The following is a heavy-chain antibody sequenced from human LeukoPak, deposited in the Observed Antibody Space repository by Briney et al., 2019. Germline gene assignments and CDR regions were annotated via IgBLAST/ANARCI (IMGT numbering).Heavy chain of an antibody. Sequence: SQTLSLTCTVSGGSISSGAYYWSWIRQQQGKGLEWIGSIYHSGNTYYDPSLKRRVSLSLDTSKSQFSLNLSSVTAADTAVYYCARYYDYVWGGYRWPYFDYWGQGTLVTVSS. J-gene: IGHJ4*02. CDR1: GGSISSGAYY. V-gene: IGHV4-31*03. D-gene: IGHD3-16*02. CDR2: IYHSGNT. CDR3: ARYYDYVWGGYRWPYFDY.